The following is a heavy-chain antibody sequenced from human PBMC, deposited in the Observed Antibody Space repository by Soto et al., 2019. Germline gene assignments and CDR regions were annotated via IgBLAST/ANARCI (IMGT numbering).Heavy chain of an antibody. Sequence: SETLSLTCTVSGGSIRSTTYYWGWIRQSPGKGLEWIASIYYTGTTYYNPSLKGRVNISLDMSKNQFSLNLSSVTAADTAVYYCATHNWNLDPWGQGTLVTAPQ. CDR1: GGSIRSTTYY. D-gene: IGHD1-7*01. CDR2: IYYTGTT. CDR3: ATHNWNLDP. J-gene: IGHJ1*01. V-gene: IGHV4-39*01.